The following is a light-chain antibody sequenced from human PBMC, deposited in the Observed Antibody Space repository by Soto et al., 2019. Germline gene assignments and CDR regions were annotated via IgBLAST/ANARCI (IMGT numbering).Light chain of an antibody. J-gene: IGKJ3*01. CDR2: AAS. CDR1: QSISTY. Sequence: DIQMTQSPSSLSASVGDRVTISCRASQSISTYLNWYQQKPGKAPKLLIYAASSLQSGVPSRFSGSGSGTDFTLTINSLQPEDFATYSCQQTYSAPGTFGPGTKVYVK. CDR3: QQTYSAPGT. V-gene: IGKV1-39*01.